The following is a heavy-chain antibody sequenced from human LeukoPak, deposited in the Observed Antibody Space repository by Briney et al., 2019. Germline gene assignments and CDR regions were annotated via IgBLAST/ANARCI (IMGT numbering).Heavy chain of an antibody. CDR1: GFTFSSYA. CDR3: ARDIVVVVAATLNWYFDL. CDR2: ISGSGGST. D-gene: IGHD2-15*01. J-gene: IGHJ2*01. Sequence: GGSLRLSCAASGFTFSSYAMSWVRQAPGKGLEWVSAISGSGGSTYYADSVKGRFTISRDNFKNTLYLQMNSLRAEDTAVYYCARDIVVVVAATLNWYFDLWGRGTLVTVSS. V-gene: IGHV3-23*01.